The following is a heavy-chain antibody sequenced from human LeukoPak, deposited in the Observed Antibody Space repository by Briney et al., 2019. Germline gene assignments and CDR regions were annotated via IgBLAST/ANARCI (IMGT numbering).Heavy chain of an antibody. J-gene: IGHJ6*03. CDR1: GFTFSSYS. D-gene: IGHD6-19*01. V-gene: IGHV3-21*01. CDR2: ISSSSSYI. Sequence: GGSLRLSCAASGFTFSSYSMNWVRQAPGKGLEWVSSISSSSSYIYYADSVKGRFTISRDNAKNSLYLQMNSLRAEDTAVYYCARVPSSGRAYDYMDVWGKGTTVTVSS. CDR3: ARVPSSGRAYDYMDV.